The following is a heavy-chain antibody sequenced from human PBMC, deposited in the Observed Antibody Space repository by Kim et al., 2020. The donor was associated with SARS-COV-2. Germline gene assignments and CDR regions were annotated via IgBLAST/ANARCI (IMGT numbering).Heavy chain of an antibody. CDR2: IYHSGST. Sequence: SETLSLTCAVSGGSISSSNWWSWVRQPPGKGLVWIGEIYHSGSTNYNPSLKSRVTISVDKSKNQFSLKLSSVTAADTAVYYCARAGDSSGSIGMDVWGQGTTVTVSS. CDR3: ARAGDSSGSIGMDV. V-gene: IGHV4-4*02. D-gene: IGHD3-22*01. CDR1: GGSISSSNW. J-gene: IGHJ6*02.